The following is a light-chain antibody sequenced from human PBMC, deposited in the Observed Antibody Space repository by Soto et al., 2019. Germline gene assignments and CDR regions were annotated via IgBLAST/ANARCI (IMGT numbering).Light chain of an antibody. CDR2: KAS. Sequence: DIQMTQSPSTLSASVGDRVTITCRASQSISSWLAWYQQKPGTAPKLLIYKASTLQTGVPSRFSGSGSGTEFTLTISSLQPDDFATYYCQQYNDNWTFGQGPKVEIK. CDR1: QSISSW. CDR3: QQYNDNWT. J-gene: IGKJ1*01. V-gene: IGKV1-5*03.